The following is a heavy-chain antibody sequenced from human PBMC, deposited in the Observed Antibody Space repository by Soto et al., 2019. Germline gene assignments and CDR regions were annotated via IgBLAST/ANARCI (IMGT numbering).Heavy chain of an antibody. D-gene: IGHD2-21*01. Sequence: SETLSLTCAVYGGSVSGYYWTWIRQPPGTGPGWIGEIDHSGYTNYNPSLMRRVTILADTSKNQYSLRLPSVAAADTTVFYCGRVSDWFDPWGQGTMVTVSS. J-gene: IGHJ5*01. CDR1: GGSVSGYY. CDR2: IDHSGYT. V-gene: IGHV4-34*01. CDR3: GRVSDWFDP.